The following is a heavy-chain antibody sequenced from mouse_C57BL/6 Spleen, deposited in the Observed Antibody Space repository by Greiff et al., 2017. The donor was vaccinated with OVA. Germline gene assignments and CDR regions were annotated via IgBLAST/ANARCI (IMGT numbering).Heavy chain of an antibody. V-gene: IGHV1-82*01. D-gene: IGHD3-2*02. CDR3: AREGAQATLGGFAY. J-gene: IGHJ3*01. CDR2: IYPGDGDT. Sequence: VQLQQSGPELVKPGASVKISCKASGYSFSSSWMNWVKQRPGKGLELIGRIYPGDGDTNYNGKFKGKAPLTADKSSSTAYMQISSLTSEDSAVYFCAREGAQATLGGFAYWGQGTLVTVSA. CDR1: GYSFSSSW.